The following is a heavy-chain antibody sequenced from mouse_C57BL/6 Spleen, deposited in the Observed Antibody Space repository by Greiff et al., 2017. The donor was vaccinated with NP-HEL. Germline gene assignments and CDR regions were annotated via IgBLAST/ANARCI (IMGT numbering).Heavy chain of an antibody. Sequence: QVQLQQSGPELVQPGASVKISCKASGYAFSSSWMNWVKQRPGKGLEWIGRIYPGDGDTNYNGKFKGKATLTADKSSSTAYMQLSSLTSEDSAVYFCARLLRSYYAMDYWGQGTSVTVSS. J-gene: IGHJ4*01. CDR3: ARLLRSYYAMDY. D-gene: IGHD1-1*01. CDR2: IYPGDGDT. CDR1: GYAFSSSW. V-gene: IGHV1-82*01.